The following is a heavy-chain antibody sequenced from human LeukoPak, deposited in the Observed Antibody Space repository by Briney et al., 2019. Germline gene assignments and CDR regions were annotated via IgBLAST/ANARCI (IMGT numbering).Heavy chain of an antibody. D-gene: IGHD4-17*01. CDR2: ITTKSGVT. Sequence: ASVKVACKASGYTLTNYNMHWVRQAPGQGLEWIGRITTKSGVTKYAQKFEGRVTMTTDTSSNTAYVEVSSPTSDDTAVYYCXXXXXTVSXXWFFDIWGRGTLITV. J-gene: IGHJ2*01. CDR3: XXXXXTVSXXWFFDI. V-gene: IGHV1-2*02. CDR1: GYTLTNYN.